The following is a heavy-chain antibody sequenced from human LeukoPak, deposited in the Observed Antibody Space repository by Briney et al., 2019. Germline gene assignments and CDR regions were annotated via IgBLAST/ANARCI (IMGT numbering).Heavy chain of an antibody. Sequence: GESLKISCKGSGYSFTRYWIVWVRQMPGKGLEWMGIIYPGDSDTRYSPSFQGQVTISVDKPMSTAYLQWSSLKASDTAMYYCARRGGLNDAFDIWGQGTMVIVSS. D-gene: IGHD3-16*01. CDR3: ARRGGLNDAFDI. V-gene: IGHV5-51*01. J-gene: IGHJ3*02. CDR1: GYSFTRYW. CDR2: IYPGDSDT.